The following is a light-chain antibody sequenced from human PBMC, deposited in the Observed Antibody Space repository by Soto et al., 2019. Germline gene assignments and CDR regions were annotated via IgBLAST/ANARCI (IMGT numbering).Light chain of an antibody. J-gene: IGKJ5*01. CDR2: DVS. V-gene: IGKV1-39*01. CDR1: QSITTW. CDR3: QQSYSTPPIT. Sequence: DIQMTQSPSTVSAYVGDSVTITCRASQSITTWLAWYQQRPGKAPKLLIYDVSSLQSGVPSRFSGSGSGTDFTLTISSLQPEDFATYYCQQSYSTPPITFGQGTRLEI.